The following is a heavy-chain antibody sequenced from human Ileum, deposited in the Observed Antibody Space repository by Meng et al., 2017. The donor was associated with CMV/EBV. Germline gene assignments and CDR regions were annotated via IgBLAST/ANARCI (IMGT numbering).Heavy chain of an antibody. CDR1: GFTFSSFG. CDR2: ISGSGLDT. J-gene: IGHJ4*02. Sequence: EVQLLEAGGGLVQPGGSLRLSCAASGFTFSSFGMSWVRQAPGKGPEWVSIISGSGLDTFYADSVKGRFTISRDTSKNTVYLQMSSLKDEDTAVYYCAKGLMVRSYYFDYWGQGTLVTVSS. CDR3: AKGLMVRSYYFDY. D-gene: IGHD3-10*01. V-gene: IGHV3-23*01.